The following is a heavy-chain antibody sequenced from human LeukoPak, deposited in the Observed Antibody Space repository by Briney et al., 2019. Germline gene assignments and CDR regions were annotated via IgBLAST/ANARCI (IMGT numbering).Heavy chain of an antibody. J-gene: IGHJ4*02. CDR3: ARGGYSSSWYISRDY. Sequence: PGGSLRLSCAASAFTFSSYWMTWVRQAPGKGLEWVANIKEDGSEKYYVDSVKGRFTISRDNAKNSLYLQMNSLRAEDTAVYYCARGGYSSSWYISRDYWGQGTLVTDSS. V-gene: IGHV3-7*01. D-gene: IGHD6-13*01. CDR2: IKEDGSEK. CDR1: AFTFSSYW.